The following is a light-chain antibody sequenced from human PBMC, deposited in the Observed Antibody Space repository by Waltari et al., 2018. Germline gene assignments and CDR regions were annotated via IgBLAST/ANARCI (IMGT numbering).Light chain of an antibody. CDR3: QQYGDSPPYT. CDR1: QSVSGRY. Sequence: EIVLTQSPGTLSLSPGERATLSCRASQSVSGRYLAWYQQRPGQSPRLLIHRASSRATGIPDRFSGSGSGTDFTLTISRLEPEDFAVYYCQQYGDSPPYTFGQGTKLEIK. CDR2: RAS. J-gene: IGKJ2*01. V-gene: IGKV3-20*01.